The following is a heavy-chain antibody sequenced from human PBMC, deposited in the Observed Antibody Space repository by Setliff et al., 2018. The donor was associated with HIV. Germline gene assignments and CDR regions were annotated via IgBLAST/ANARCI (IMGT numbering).Heavy chain of an antibody. J-gene: IGHJ4*02. CDR1: GPSFTGYY. V-gene: IGHV4-34*01. Sequence: PSETLSLTCAVYGPSFTGYYWNWIRQLPGTAFEWIGEINHSGVTYYNPSFKSRVNISLDLSKNQFSLRLTGLSGADTATYFCAAKPMIRGRPFAFWGQPTLVTVSS. CDR3: AAKPMIRGRPFAF. D-gene: IGHD3-10*01. CDR2: INHSGVT.